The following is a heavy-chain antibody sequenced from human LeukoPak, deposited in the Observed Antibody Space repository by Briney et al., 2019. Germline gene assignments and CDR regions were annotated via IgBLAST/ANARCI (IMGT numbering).Heavy chain of an antibody. J-gene: IGHJ5*02. CDR2: THVTGNT. CDR3: ARIPSVFKDSAWYEAWIDP. Sequence: SETLSLTCTVSGGSMNNYYWSWIRQPAGKALEWIGRTHVTGNTNYNPSLKSRVTMSLGTSKNQFSLKLSSVTAADTAVYYCARIPSVFKDSAWYEAWIDPWGPGILVTVSS. D-gene: IGHD6-19*01. V-gene: IGHV4-4*07. CDR1: GGSMNNYY.